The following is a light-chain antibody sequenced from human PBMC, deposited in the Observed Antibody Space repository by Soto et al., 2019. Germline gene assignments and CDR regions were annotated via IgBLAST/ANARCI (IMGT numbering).Light chain of an antibody. CDR3: QQYKDWPIT. CDR2: AAS. J-gene: IGKJ5*01. Sequence: DKVMTQSPATLSVSPGERATLCCRASQTIGTDSAWYQHKPGQAPRLLIYAASTRATDIPARFSGSGSGTEFTLTISSLQSEDFAIYYCQQYKDWPITFGQGTRLEIK. CDR1: QTIGTD. V-gene: IGKV3-15*01.